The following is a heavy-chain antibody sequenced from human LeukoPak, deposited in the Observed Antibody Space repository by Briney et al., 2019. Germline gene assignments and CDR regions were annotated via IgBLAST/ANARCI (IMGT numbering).Heavy chain of an antibody. J-gene: IGHJ5*02. Sequence: SQTLSLTCAISGDSVSSNSVTWNWIRQSPSRGLEWLGRTYYRSTWYNDYAVSVRGRITVSPDTSKNQFSLHLNSVTPEDTAVYYCARRLTQYDCFDPWGQGILVTVSS. CDR3: ARRLTQYDCFDP. CDR1: GDSVSSNSVT. V-gene: IGHV6-1*01. D-gene: IGHD2-2*01. CDR2: TYYRSTWYN.